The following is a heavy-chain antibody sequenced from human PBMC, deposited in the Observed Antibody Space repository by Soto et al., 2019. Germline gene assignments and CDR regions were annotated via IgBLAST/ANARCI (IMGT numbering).Heavy chain of an antibody. CDR1: GFTFSSYW. D-gene: IGHD2-8*01. Sequence: GGSLRLSCAASGFTFSSYWMSWVRQAPGKGLEWVANIKQDGSEKYYVDSVKGRFTISRDNAKNSLYLQMNSLRAEDTAVYYCARDRYCTNGVCYSYYYYGMDVWGQGTTVTVSS. V-gene: IGHV3-7*01. CDR3: ARDRYCTNGVCYSYYYYGMDV. J-gene: IGHJ6*02. CDR2: IKQDGSEK.